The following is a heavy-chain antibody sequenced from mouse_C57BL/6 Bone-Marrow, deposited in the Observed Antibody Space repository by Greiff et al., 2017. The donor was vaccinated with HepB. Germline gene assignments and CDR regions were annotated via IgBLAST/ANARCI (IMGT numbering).Heavy chain of an antibody. V-gene: IGHV1-63*01. J-gene: IGHJ4*01. Sequence: VQLQQSGAELVRPGTSVKMSCKASGYTFTNYWIGWAKQRPGHGLEWIGDIYPGGGYTNYNEKFKGKATLTADKSTSTVYMQFSSLTSEDSGIYYCARSGGNYVDYAMDCWGKGASVTVST. CDR1: GYTFTNYW. CDR3: ARSGGNYVDYAMDC. D-gene: IGHD2-1*01. CDR2: IYPGGGYT.